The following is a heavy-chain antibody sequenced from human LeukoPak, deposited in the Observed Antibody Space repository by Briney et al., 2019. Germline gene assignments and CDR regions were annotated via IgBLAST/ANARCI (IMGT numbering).Heavy chain of an antibody. CDR1: GYTFTTYS. J-gene: IGHJ6*02. CDR3: ARAPDGTTVTATPLDV. CDR2: IDPAGGGT. D-gene: IGHD4-17*01. V-gene: IGHV1-46*01. Sequence: ASVKVSCKASGYTFTTYSMHWVRQAPGRGLEWMGIIDPAGGGTTYAQKFQGRVTMTRDTSTTTVYMELSRLRSEDTAVYYCARAPDGTTVTATPLDVWGQGTTVTVSS.